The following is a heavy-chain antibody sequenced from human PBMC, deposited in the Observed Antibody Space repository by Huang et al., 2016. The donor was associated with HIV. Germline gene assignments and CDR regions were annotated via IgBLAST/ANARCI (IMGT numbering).Heavy chain of an antibody. CDR2: ISNDGSSR. D-gene: IGHD5-12*01. J-gene: IGHJ3*01. Sequence: QVQLVESGGGVVQLGRSLRLFCAASGFIFANYAMHWVRQAPGRRLEWVTFISNDGSSRYYADSVKGRFTISRDNFKNALYLQMNRLRGDDTAVYYCTREYTVAGAFDLWGQGTMVTVSS. CDR3: TREYTVAGAFDL. CDR1: GFIFANYA. V-gene: IGHV3-30-3*01.